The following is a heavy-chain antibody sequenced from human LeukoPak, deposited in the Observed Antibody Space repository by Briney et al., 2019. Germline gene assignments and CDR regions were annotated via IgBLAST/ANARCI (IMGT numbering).Heavy chain of an antibody. CDR2: ISASDITT. J-gene: IGHJ4*02. CDR1: GFTFSNYA. D-gene: IGHD6-19*01. Sequence: GGSLRLSCAASGFTFSNYAMSWVRQAPGKGLEWVSAISASDITTYYADSVKGRFTISRDNSKNTVYLQMNSLRAEDTAVYYCARDSSGWFVYWGQGTLVTVSS. V-gene: IGHV3-23*01. CDR3: ARDSSGWFVY.